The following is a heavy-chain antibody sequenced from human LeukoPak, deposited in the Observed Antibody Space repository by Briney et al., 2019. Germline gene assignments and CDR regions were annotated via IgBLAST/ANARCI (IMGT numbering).Heavy chain of an antibody. CDR2: ISSSGSTI. V-gene: IGHV3-48*03. J-gene: IGHJ4*02. CDR3: ARVGAVTGAFDY. D-gene: IGHD2-8*02. CDR1: GFTFSSYE. Sequence: GGSLRLSCAASGFTFSSYEMNWVRQAPGKGLEWVSYISSSGSTIYYADSVKGRFTISRDNAKNSLYLQMNSLRAEDTAVYYCARVGAVTGAFDYWGQGTLVTASS.